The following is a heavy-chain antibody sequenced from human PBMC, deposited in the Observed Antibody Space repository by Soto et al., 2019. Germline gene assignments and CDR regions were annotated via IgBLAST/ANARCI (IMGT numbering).Heavy chain of an antibody. Sequence: EVQLVESGGGLVKPGGSLRLSCAASGFTFSSYSMNWVRQAPGKGLEWVSSISSSSSYIYYADSVKGRFTISRDNAKNALFLQMSSMRAEDTVVYYCARDVGNYDILTGYYTDGYYFDYWGQGTLVTVSS. D-gene: IGHD3-9*01. CDR2: ISSSSSYI. CDR3: ARDVGNYDILTGYYTDGYYFDY. J-gene: IGHJ4*02. CDR1: GFTFSSYS. V-gene: IGHV3-21*06.